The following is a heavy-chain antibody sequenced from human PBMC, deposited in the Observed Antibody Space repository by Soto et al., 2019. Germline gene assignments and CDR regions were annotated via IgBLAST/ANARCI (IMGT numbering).Heavy chain of an antibody. CDR2: IYYSGST. D-gene: IGHD5-18*01. V-gene: IGHV4-59*01. CDR3: ARGQLWLLY. Sequence: SETLSLTCTVSGGSISSYYWSWIRQPPGKGLEWIGYIYYSGSTNYNPSLKSRVTISVDTSKNQFSLKLSSVTAADTAVYYCARGQLWLLYWGQGTLVTVSS. J-gene: IGHJ4*02. CDR1: GGSISSYY.